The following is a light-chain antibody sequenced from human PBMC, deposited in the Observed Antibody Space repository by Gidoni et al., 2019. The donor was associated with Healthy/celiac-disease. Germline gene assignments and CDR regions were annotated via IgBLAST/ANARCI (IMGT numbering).Light chain of an antibody. CDR3: QQRSNWRFT. J-gene: IGKJ3*01. CDR2: DAS. V-gene: IGKV3-11*01. CDR1: QSVSSY. Sequence: EIVLTQSPATLSLSHGERATLSCRASQSVSSYLAWYQQKPGQAPMLLIYDASNRATGIPARFSGIGSGTDFTLTISSLEPEDFAVYYCQQRSNWRFTFGPXTKVDIK.